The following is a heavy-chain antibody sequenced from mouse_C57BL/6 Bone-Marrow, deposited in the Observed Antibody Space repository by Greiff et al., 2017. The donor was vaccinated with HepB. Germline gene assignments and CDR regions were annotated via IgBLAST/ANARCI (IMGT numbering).Heavy chain of an antibody. Sequence: EVMLVESGGGLVKPGGSLKLSCAASGFTFSDYGLHWVRQAPEKGLEWVAYISSGSSTIYYADTVKGRFTISRYNAKNTLFLQMTSLRSEDTAMYYCARGRVDYWGQGTTLTVSS. CDR2: ISSGSSTI. V-gene: IGHV5-17*01. J-gene: IGHJ2*01. CDR1: GFTFSDYG. CDR3: ARGRVDY.